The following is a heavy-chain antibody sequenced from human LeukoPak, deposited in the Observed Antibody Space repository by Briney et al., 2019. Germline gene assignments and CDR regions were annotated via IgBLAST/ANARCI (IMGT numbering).Heavy chain of an antibody. CDR2: IRSNAYGGTS. Sequence: GGSLRLSCTASGFTFDVYAMSWVRQAPGKGLEWLGFIRSNAYGGTSEYAASVKGRFTISRDDSKRIAFLQMNSLKTEDTAVYYCTKAPTLTGYPGDYWGQGTLVSVSS. CDR1: GFTFDVYA. CDR3: TKAPTLTGYPGDY. V-gene: IGHV3-49*04. J-gene: IGHJ4*02. D-gene: IGHD3-9*01.